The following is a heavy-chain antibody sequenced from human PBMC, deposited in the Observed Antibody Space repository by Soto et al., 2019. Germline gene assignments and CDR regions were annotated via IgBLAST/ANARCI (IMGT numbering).Heavy chain of an antibody. CDR1: GDSISSGDYY. D-gene: IGHD3-22*01. J-gene: IGHJ3*02. CDR2: IYYSGST. V-gene: IGHV4-30-4*01. Sequence: SETLSLTCTVSGDSISSGDYYWSWIRQPPGKGLEWIGYIYYSGSTYYNPSLKSRVTISVDTSKNQFSLKLSSVTAADTAVYYCARVPTYYYDRGAAFDIWGQGTMVTVSS. CDR3: ARVPTYYYDRGAAFDI.